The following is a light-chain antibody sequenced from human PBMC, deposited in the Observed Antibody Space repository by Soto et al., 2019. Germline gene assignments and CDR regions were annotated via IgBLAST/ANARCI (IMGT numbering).Light chain of an antibody. CDR3: QQYNSYPIT. Sequence: DIQMTQSPSTLSASVGDRVTITCRASQGISSYLAWYQQKPGKAPKLLIYEASNLQSGVPSRFSGSGSGTEFALTISGLQPDDFASYYCQQYNSYPITFGQGTRLEIK. V-gene: IGKV1-9*01. CDR2: EAS. J-gene: IGKJ5*01. CDR1: QGISSY.